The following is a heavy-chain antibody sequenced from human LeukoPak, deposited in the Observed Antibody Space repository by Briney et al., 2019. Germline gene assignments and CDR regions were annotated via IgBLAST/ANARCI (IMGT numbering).Heavy chain of an antibody. D-gene: IGHD1-14*01. CDR1: GGTFSSYA. J-gene: IGHJ5*02. CDR3: ARGNQVSNWFDP. V-gene: IGHV1-69*04. CDR2: IIPILGIA. Sequence: SVKVSCKASGGTFSSYAISWVRQAPGQWLEWMGRIIPILGIANYAQKFQGRVTITADKSTSTAYMELSSLRSEDTAVYYCARGNQVSNWFDPWGQGTLVTVSS.